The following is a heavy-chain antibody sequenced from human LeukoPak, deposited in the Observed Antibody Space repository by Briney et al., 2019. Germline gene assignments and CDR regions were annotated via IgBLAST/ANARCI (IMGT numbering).Heavy chain of an antibody. CDR3: ASRKPGYSSSWYLRQNWFDP. V-gene: IGHV4-34*01. CDR1: GGSYSGYY. D-gene: IGHD6-13*01. J-gene: IGHJ5*02. Sequence: PSETLSLTCAVYGGSYSGYYWSWIRQPPGKGLEWIGEINHSGSTNYNPSLKSRVTISVDTSKNQFSLKLSSVTAADTAVYYCASRKPGYSSSWYLRQNWFDPWGQGTLVTVSS. CDR2: INHSGST.